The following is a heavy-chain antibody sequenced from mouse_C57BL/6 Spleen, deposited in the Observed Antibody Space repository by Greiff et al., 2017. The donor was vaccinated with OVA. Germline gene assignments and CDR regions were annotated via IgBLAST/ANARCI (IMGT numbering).Heavy chain of an antibody. Sequence: EVQRVESGAELVRPGASVKLSCTASGFNITDDYMHWVKQRPEQGLEWIGWIDPENGDNAYDSKFQGKATITAATSSNTAYLQLSSLTSEDTAGYYCTTYSWFAYWGQGTLVTVSA. V-gene: IGHV14-4*01. CDR2: IDPENGDN. D-gene: IGHD2-1*01. J-gene: IGHJ3*01. CDR1: GFNITDDY. CDR3: TTYSWFAY.